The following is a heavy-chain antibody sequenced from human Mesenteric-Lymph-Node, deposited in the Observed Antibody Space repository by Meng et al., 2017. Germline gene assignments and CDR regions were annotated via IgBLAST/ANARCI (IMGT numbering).Heavy chain of an antibody. D-gene: IGHD3-3*01. CDR1: GGSLSSANHF. CDR3: AGGPYDTGIGN. Sequence: SETLSLTCTVSGGSLSSANHFWSWIRQPAGKGLEWIGYIYYSASTNYNPSLESRVTISVDTSKNQFSLRLTSVTSADTAVYYCAGGPYDTGIGNWGQGTLVTVSS. CDR2: IYYSAST. V-gene: IGHV4-61*10. J-gene: IGHJ4*02.